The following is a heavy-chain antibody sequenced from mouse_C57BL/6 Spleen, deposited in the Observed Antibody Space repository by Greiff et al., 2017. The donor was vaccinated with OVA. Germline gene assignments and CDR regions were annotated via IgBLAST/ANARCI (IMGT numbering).Heavy chain of an antibody. D-gene: IGHD2-4*01. V-gene: IGHV1-82*01. Sequence: VQLVESGPELVKPGASVKISCKASGYAFSSSWMNWVKQRPGKGLEWIGRIYPGDGDTNYNGKFKGKATLTTDKSSSTAYMQISSLTSEDSAVYFCARNIYDDYDGYFDYWGQGTTLTVSS. CDR1: GYAFSSSW. J-gene: IGHJ2*01. CDR3: ARNIYDDYDGYFDY. CDR2: IYPGDGDT.